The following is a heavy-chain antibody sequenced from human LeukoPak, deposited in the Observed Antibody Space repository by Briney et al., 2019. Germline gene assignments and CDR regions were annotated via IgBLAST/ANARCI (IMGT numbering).Heavy chain of an antibody. J-gene: IGHJ6*03. V-gene: IGHV3-30*02. CDR1: GFTFSSYG. Sequence: GGSLRLSCAASGFTFSSYGMSWVRQAPGKGLEWVAFIRYDGNKKYYADSVKGRFTISRDNSKNTLYLEMNSLRAEDTAVYYCAKGGGYEAQYYYYYLDVWGKGTTVTISS. CDR3: AKGGGYEAQYYYYYLDV. CDR2: IRYDGNKK. D-gene: IGHD5-12*01.